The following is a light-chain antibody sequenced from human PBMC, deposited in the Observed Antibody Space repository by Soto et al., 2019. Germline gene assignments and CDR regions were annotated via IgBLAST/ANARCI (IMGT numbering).Light chain of an antibody. CDR3: QQANSFPIS. V-gene: IGKV1-5*01. CDR2: DAS. CDR1: QSISFW. J-gene: IGKJ5*01. Sequence: DIQMTQSPSTLSASVGDRVTITCRSSQSISFWLAWYQQKPGKAPKLLIYDASTLYSGVPSRFSGSRSGTEFTLTISNLQPEDFATYYCQQANSFPISFGQGTRLEIK.